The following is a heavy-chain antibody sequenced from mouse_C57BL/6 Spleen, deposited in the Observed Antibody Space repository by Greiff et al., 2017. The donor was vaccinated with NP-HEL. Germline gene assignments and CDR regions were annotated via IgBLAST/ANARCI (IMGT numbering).Heavy chain of an antibody. D-gene: IGHD1-3*01. CDR3: ARKVVEGYFDY. Sequence: QVQLKESGPELVKPGASVKLSCKASGYTFTSYDINWVKQRPGQGLEWIGWIYPRDGSTKYNEKFKGKATLTVDTSSSTAYMELHSLTSEDSAVYFCARKVVEGYFDYWGQGTTLTVSS. J-gene: IGHJ2*01. V-gene: IGHV1-85*01. CDR2: IYPRDGST. CDR1: GYTFTSYD.